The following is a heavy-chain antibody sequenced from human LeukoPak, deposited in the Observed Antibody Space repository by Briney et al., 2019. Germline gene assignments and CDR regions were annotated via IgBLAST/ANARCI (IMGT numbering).Heavy chain of an antibody. Sequence: GASVTVSCKASGGTFISYAISWVRQAPGQGLEWMGGIIPIFGTANYAQKFQGRVTITADESTSTAYMELSSLRSEDTAVYYCARRITMVRGVRANWFDPWGQGTLVTVSS. CDR1: GGTFISYA. V-gene: IGHV1-69*13. CDR3: ARRITMVRGVRANWFDP. D-gene: IGHD3-10*01. J-gene: IGHJ5*02. CDR2: IIPIFGTA.